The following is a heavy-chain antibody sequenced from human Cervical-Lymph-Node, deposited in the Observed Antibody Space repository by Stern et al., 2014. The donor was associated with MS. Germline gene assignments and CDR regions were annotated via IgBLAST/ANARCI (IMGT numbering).Heavy chain of an antibody. CDR1: GGSFSGYY. V-gene: IGHV4-34*01. CDR2: SNQSGSS. J-gene: IGHJ5*02. CDR3: ARGGIFDP. D-gene: IGHD2-15*01. Sequence: VQLQQWGTGLLRPSETLSLTCAVSGGSFSGYYWTWIRQPPGKGLEWMGESNQSGSSRYNPSLKSRITISEDMPKRQFSLKLSTVTAADTAVYYCARGGIFDPWGQGTLVTVSS.